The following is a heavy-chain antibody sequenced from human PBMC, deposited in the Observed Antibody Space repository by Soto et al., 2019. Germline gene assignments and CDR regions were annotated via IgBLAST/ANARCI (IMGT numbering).Heavy chain of an antibody. CDR2: VNYRGST. CDR3: ARAESSSSEGFDY. V-gene: IGHV4-59*01. J-gene: IGHJ4*02. D-gene: IGHD6-6*01. CDR1: GGSISPYY. Sequence: SETLSLTCTVSGGSISPYYWSWVRQPPGKGLEWIGHVNYRGSTSYNPSLKSRLTISMDTSKNQFSLKLKSVSAADTAVYFCARAESSSSEGFDYWGRGTLVTVPQ.